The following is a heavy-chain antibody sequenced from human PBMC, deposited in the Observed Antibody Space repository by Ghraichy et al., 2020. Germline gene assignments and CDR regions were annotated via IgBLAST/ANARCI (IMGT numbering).Heavy chain of an antibody. CDR1: GFTFSSYN. D-gene: IGHD4-23*01. Sequence: GGSLRLSCVASGFTFSSYNMNWVRQSPGKGLEWVSYISCGSNAIFYADSVKGRFTISRDNAQNSLYLQMNGLRDEDTAVYYCARASTVVRFYYYDGMDVLGQGTTVTVSS. CDR2: ISCGSNAI. J-gene: IGHJ6*02. V-gene: IGHV3-48*02. CDR3: ARASTVVRFYYYDGMDV.